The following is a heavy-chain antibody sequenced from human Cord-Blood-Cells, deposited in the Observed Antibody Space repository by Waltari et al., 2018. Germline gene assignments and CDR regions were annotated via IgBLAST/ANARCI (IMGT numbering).Heavy chain of an antibody. D-gene: IGHD3-3*01. CDR3: ARDHAVGVVPGY. CDR1: GSPFTSYG. J-gene: IGHJ4*02. CDR2: ISAYNGNT. V-gene: IGHV1-18*04. Sequence: QVQLVQSGAEVKKPGASVKVSCKASGSPFTSYGTSWVRQAPGHGLGWMGWISAYNGNTNDAQKLQGRVTMTTDTSTSTAYMELRSLRSDDTAVYYCARDHAVGVVPGYWGQGTLVTVSS.